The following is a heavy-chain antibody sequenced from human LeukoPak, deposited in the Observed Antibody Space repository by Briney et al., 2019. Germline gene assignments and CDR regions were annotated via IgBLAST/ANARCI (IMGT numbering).Heavy chain of an antibody. CDR3: AFGSGYTDAFDI. V-gene: IGHV1-69*13. CDR1: GGTFSSYA. D-gene: IGHD3-22*01. Sequence: SVKVSCKASGGTFSSYAISWVRQAPGQGLEWMGGITPIFGTANYAQKFQGRVTITADESTSTAYMELSSLRSEDTAVYYCAFGSGYTDAFDIWGQGTMVTVSS. J-gene: IGHJ3*02. CDR2: ITPIFGTA.